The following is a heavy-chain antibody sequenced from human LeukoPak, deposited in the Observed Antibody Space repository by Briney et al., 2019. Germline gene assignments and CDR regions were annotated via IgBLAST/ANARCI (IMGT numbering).Heavy chain of an antibody. J-gene: IGHJ4*02. V-gene: IGHV1-2*02. CDR2: MVPSSGVS. CDR1: GYTFTAYY. CDR3: STEDKYCTSTTCGDF. D-gene: IGHD2-2*01. Sequence: GPSVKLSCKASGYTFTAYYVHWVRQAPGQGLEWMGYMVPSSGVSHYSQKFQDRVTMTRDTSTSTAYLELSGLTSDDTAVYYCSTEDKYCTSTTCGDFWGQGTLVTVSS.